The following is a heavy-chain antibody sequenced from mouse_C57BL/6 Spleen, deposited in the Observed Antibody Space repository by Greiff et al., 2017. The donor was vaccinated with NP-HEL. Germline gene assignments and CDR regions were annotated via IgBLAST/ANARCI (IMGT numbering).Heavy chain of an antibody. CDR1: GFTFSSYG. CDR3: ARQGDGFAY. CDR2: ISSGGSYT. V-gene: IGHV5-6*01. D-gene: IGHD2-3*01. Sequence: EVQVVESGGDLVKPGGSLKLSCAASGFTFSSYGMSWVRQTPDKRLEWVATISSGGSYTYYPDSVKGRFTISRDNAKNTLYLQMSRLKSEDTAMYYCARQGDGFAYWGQGTLVTVSA. J-gene: IGHJ3*01.